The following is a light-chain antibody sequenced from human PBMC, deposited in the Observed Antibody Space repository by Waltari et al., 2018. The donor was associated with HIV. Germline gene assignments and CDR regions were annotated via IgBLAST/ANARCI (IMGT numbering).Light chain of an antibody. J-gene: IGKJ1*01. V-gene: IGKV1-39*01. CDR2: AAS. CDR1: QTISSY. CDR3: QQSYSTPRT. Sequence: DIQMTQSPSSLSASVGDRVTIACRASQTISSYLNWYQQKPGKAPGLLIYAASSLQSGVPSRFSGSGSGTDFTLTISSLQPEDFATYYCQQSYSTPRTFGQGTKVATK.